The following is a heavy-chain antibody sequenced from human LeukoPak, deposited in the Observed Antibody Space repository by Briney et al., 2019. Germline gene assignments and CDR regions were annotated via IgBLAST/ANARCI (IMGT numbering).Heavy chain of an antibody. Sequence: SETLSLTCTVSGGSIISYYWSWIRQPPGKGLEWIGYIYYSGSTNYNPSLKSRVTISVDTSKNQFSLKLTSVTAADTAVYYCARTLPEGNYGYYYYYMDVWGKGTTVTISS. CDR2: IYYSGST. CDR3: ARTLPEGNYGYYYYYMDV. D-gene: IGHD4-11*01. CDR1: GGSIISYY. J-gene: IGHJ6*03. V-gene: IGHV4-59*01.